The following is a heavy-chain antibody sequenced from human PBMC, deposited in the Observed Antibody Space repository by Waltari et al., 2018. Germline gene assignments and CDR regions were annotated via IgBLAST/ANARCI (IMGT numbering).Heavy chain of an antibody. J-gene: IGHJ4*02. CDR3: AKDYDYLTGYYTDMGY. Sequence: EVQLVQSGGGLVQPGGSMRLSCAASGFIFSNYAMRWVRQAAGMGGEGLLGLTACVCHTLCVASVKVRFTSSGDNSKTIVYWQMNSMRAEDTAVYYCAKDYDYLTGYYTDMGYWGQGTLVTVSS. CDR1: GFIFSNYA. V-gene: IGHV3-23*04. D-gene: IGHD3-9*01. CDR2: LTACVCHT.